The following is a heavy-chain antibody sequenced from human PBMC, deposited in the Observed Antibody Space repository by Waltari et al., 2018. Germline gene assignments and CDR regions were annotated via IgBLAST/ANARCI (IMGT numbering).Heavy chain of an antibody. V-gene: IGHV1-2*06. CDR3: ARGESLGVMLSRGMDV. J-gene: IGHJ6*02. Sequence: QVQLVQSGAEVKKPGASVKVSCKASGYTFTGYYMHWVRQAPGQGLEWMGRINPNSGGTNYGQKFQGRVTMTRDTSISTAYMELSRLRSDDTAVYYCARGESLGVMLSRGMDVWGQGTTVTVSS. CDR1: GYTFTGYY. CDR2: INPNSGGT. D-gene: IGHD3-16*01.